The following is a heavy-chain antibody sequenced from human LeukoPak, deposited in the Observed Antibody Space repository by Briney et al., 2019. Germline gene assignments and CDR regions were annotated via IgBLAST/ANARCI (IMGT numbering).Heavy chain of an antibody. Sequence: PGGSLRLSCAASGFTVSSNYMSWVRQAPGKGLEWVSVIYSGGSTYYADSVKGRFTISRDNSKNTLYLQMNSLRAEDTAVYYCARDIPDWLSWNAFDIWGQGTMVTVSS. CDR1: GFTVSSNY. CDR3: ARDIPDWLSWNAFDI. D-gene: IGHD3-9*01. V-gene: IGHV3-66*01. CDR2: IYSGGST. J-gene: IGHJ3*02.